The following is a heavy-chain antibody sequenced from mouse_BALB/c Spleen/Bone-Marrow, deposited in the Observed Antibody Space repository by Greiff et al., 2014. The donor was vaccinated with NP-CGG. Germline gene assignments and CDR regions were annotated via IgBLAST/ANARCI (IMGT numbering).Heavy chain of an antibody. D-gene: IGHD1-1*01. Sequence: VQLQQSGPELVKPGASVKLSCKASGYTFTDYVISWVKQRTGQGLEWIGEIYPGSGSTYYNVKFKGKATLTADKSSNTAYMQPSSLPPEVSAVYVGARGGGYGSSLFAYWGQGTLVTVSA. J-gene: IGHJ3*01. CDR2: IYPGSGST. V-gene: IGHV1-81*01. CDR1: GYTFTDYV. CDR3: ARGGGYGSSLFAY.